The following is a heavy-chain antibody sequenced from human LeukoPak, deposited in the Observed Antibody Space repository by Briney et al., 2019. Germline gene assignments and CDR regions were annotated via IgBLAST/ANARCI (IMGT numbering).Heavy chain of an antibody. CDR1: GYSFTSYW. CDR3: ARDPRRIEVVVTAILDY. Sequence: GESLKISCKGSGYSFTSYWIGWVRQMPGKGLEWMGIIYPGDSDTRYSPSFQGQVTISADKSISTAYLQWSSLKASDTAMYYCARDPRRIEVVVTAILDYWGQGTLVTVSS. V-gene: IGHV5-51*01. CDR2: IYPGDSDT. D-gene: IGHD2-21*02. J-gene: IGHJ4*02.